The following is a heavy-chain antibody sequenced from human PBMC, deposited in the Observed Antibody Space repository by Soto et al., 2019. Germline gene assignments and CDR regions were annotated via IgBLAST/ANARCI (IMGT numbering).Heavy chain of an antibody. CDR3: ARDRTDSGSYLGDY. V-gene: IGHV3-21*01. CDR1: GFTFSSYS. J-gene: IGHJ4*02. CDR2: ISSSSSYI. Sequence: EVQLVESGGGLVKPGGSLRLSCAASGFTFSSYSMNWVRQAPGKGLEWVSSISSSSSYIYYADSVKGRFTISRDNAKNSLYLQMNSLRAEDTAVYYCARDRTDSGSYLGDYWGQGTLLTVSS. D-gene: IGHD1-26*01.